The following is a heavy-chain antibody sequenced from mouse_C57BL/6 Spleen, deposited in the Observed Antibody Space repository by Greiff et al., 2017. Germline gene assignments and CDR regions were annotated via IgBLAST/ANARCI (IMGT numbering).Heavy chain of an antibody. D-gene: IGHD2-1*01. CDR3: ARAYGNYTYYAMDY. J-gene: IGHJ4*01. CDR1: GYTFTSYW. V-gene: IGHV1-69*01. Sequence: VQLQQPGAELVMPGASVKLSCKASGYTFTSYWMHWVKQRPGQGLEWIGEIDPSDSYTNYNQKFKGKSTLTVDKSSSTAYMQLSSLTSEDSAVYYCARAYGNYTYYAMDYWGQGTSVTVSS. CDR2: IDPSDSYT.